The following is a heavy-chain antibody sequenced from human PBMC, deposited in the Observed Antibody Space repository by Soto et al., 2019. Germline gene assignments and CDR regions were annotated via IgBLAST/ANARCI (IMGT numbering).Heavy chain of an antibody. CDR2: ISDSGGTT. D-gene: IGHD2-21*02. CDR1: GFTFSSFG. V-gene: IGHV3-23*01. J-gene: IGHJ4*02. Sequence: EEQLLESGGALVQPGGSLRLSCAASGFTFSSFGMSWVRQAPGKGLEWVSGISDSGGTTYYADSVKGRFTISRDNSRNTGYPHMSSLRAEDTALYYCAKMMVATGIVYWGQGTLVTVSS. CDR3: AKMMVATGIVY.